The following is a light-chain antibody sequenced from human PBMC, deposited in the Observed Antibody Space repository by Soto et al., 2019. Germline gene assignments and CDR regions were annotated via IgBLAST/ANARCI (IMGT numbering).Light chain of an antibody. CDR1: QSINTW. CDR2: KAS. J-gene: IGKJ2*01. V-gene: IGKV1-5*03. CDR3: QQYDNYPYT. Sequence: DIQMTQSPSPLSASVGDRVIITCRASQSINTWLAWYQQKPGKAPKILIYKASSLESGVPSRFSGSGSGTEFTLSISSLQPDDFATYYCQQYDNYPYTFGQGSKLEIK.